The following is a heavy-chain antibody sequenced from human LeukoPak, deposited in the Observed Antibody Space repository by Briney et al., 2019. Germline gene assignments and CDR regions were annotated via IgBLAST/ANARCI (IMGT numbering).Heavy chain of an antibody. J-gene: IGHJ4*02. Sequence: ESGLTLVNPTQTLTLTCTFSGFSLTTTEMCVSWIRQPPRKALEWLARIDWDDDKYYSPSLKTRLTISKDTSKNQVVLTMTNMDPVDTATYYCARSRYHYNSDDYYLYYFDYWGQGTLVTASS. D-gene: IGHD3-22*01. CDR2: IDWDDDK. CDR1: GFSLTTTEMC. CDR3: ARSRYHYNSDDYYLYYFDY. V-gene: IGHV2-70*11.